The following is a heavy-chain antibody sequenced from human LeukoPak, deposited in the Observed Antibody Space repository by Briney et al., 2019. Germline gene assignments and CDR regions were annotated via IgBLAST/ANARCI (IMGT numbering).Heavy chain of an antibody. D-gene: IGHD3-22*01. J-gene: IGHJ4*02. CDR2: SYYSRST. Sequence: PSETLSLTCTVSGGSISSSSYYWGSIRQPPGKGLDWIGSSYYSRSTYYNPSLKSRVTISVDTSKNQFSLKLSSVTAADTAVYYCARQLTYYYDSSGYYYDYWGQGTLVTVSS. CDR1: GGSISSSSYY. V-gene: IGHV4-39*01. CDR3: ARQLTYYYDSSGYYYDY.